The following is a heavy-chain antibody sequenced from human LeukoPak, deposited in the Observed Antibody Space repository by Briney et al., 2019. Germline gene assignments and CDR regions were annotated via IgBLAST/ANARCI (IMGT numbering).Heavy chain of an antibody. Sequence: GGSLRLSCAASGFTFSNYGMHWVRQAPGKGLEWVAVIWYDGSNKYYADSVKGRFTISRDNSKNTLYLQMNSLRAEDTAVYYCARERFLQQLPDYWGQGTLVTVSS. D-gene: IGHD6-13*01. V-gene: IGHV3-33*01. J-gene: IGHJ4*02. CDR3: ARERFLQQLPDY. CDR2: IWYDGSNK. CDR1: GFTFSNYG.